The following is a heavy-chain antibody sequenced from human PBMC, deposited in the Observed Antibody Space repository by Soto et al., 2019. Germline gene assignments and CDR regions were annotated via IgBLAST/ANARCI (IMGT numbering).Heavy chain of an antibody. J-gene: IGHJ4*02. V-gene: IGHV4-34*01. D-gene: IGHD3-10*01. CDR3: ARTTAFASGTYPPADIDY. CDR1: GGSFSGYY. Sequence: SSETLSLTCAVYGGSFSGYYWSWIRQSPGKGLEWIGEINHSGSTNYTPSLKSRVTISVDTPKNQVSLKLSSVTAADTAVYYCARTTAFASGTYPPADIDYWGQGTRVTVSS. CDR2: INHSGST.